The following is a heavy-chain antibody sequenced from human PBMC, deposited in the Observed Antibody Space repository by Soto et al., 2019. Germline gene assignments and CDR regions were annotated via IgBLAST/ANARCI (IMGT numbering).Heavy chain of an antibody. Sequence: SVKVSCKASGGTFSSFSINWVRQAPGQGPEWMGGTIPILGTANYAQKFQGRVTIIADETTNTASLELTSLRSEDTAVYYCARGNALDIWGQGTTVTVSS. CDR1: GGTFSSFS. J-gene: IGHJ6*02. CDR3: ARGNALDI. V-gene: IGHV1-69*13. CDR2: TIPILGTA.